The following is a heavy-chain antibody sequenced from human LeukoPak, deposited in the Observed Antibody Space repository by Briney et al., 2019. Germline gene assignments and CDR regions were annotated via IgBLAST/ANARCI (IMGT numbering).Heavy chain of an antibody. CDR1: GYTFTRYD. Sequence: ASVKVSCKASGYTFTRYDINWVRQAPGQGLEWMGCMHPNNGNTGYAQKFQGRVTMTRSTSIDTAYMVLNTLTSDDTAAYYCARGFYYYGLDVWGQGTTVTVSS. V-gene: IGHV1-8*01. CDR2: MHPNNGNT. CDR3: ARGFYYYGLDV. J-gene: IGHJ6*02.